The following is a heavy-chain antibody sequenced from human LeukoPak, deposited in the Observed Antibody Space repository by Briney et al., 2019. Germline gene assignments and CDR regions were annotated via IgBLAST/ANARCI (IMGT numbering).Heavy chain of an antibody. D-gene: IGHD6-6*01. V-gene: IGHV4-39*01. J-gene: IGHJ4*02. CDR2: ISYSGST. Sequence: SETLSLTCTVSGVSISSSGHYWDWIRQPAGKGLEWIGSISYSGSTYYNPSLKSRVTISRDTSENQFSLKLSSVTAADTAVYYCARRRQLAIDYWGQETLVTVAS. CDR1: GVSISSSGHY. CDR3: ARRRQLAIDY.